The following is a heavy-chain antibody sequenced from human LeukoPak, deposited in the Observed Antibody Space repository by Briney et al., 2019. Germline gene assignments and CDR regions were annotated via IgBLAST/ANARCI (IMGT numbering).Heavy chain of an antibody. CDR3: ATSAGDYRAGHYYMGV. CDR2: INPNTAGT. D-gene: IGHD4-11*01. Sequence: ASVKVSCKASGYTSTGYYFHWVRQAPGQGLEWMGWINPNTAGTNYAQKFLGGVTLTWDTSISTAYMELTRLTSDDTAVYYCATSAGDYRAGHYYMGVWGKGTSVTVSS. V-gene: IGHV1-2*02. J-gene: IGHJ6*03. CDR1: GYTSTGYY.